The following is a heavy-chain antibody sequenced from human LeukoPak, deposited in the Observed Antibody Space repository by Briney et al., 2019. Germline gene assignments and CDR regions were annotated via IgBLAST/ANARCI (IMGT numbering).Heavy chain of an antibody. Sequence: SETLSLTCAVYGGSFSGNYWSWVRQPPGKGLEWIGEINHRGNTNYNPSLKSRVTVSVDTSKNQFSLKLTSVTAADTAVYYCARVPESVGINYFDSWGQGIQVTVSS. J-gene: IGHJ4*02. V-gene: IGHV4-34*01. D-gene: IGHD1-26*01. CDR2: INHRGNT. CDR3: ARVPESVGINYFDS. CDR1: GGSFSGNY.